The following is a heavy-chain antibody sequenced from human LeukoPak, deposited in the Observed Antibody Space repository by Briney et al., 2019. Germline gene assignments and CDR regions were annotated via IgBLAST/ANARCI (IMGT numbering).Heavy chain of an antibody. CDR2: ISYSGST. CDR1: GGSITSRNYH. Sequence: SETLSLPCTVSGGSITSRNYHWGWIRQSRGKGLEWIGSISYSGSTYYHPSLKRRVTISVDKSKNQFSLKLSSVTAADTAVYYCAREAILEVVRTNWFDPSGQGTLVTVSS. CDR3: AREAILEVVRTNWFDP. D-gene: IGHD1-1*01. J-gene: IGHJ5*02. V-gene: IGHV4-39*07.